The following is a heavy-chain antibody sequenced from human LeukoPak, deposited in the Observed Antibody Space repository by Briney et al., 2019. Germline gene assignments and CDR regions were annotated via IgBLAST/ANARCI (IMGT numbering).Heavy chain of an antibody. V-gene: IGHV3-74*01. CDR2: INSDESSP. CDR1: GFTFSNYW. CDR3: ASNYYDSSAYVY. Sequence: GGSLRLSCAASGFTFSNYWMHWVRQAPGKGRLWVSRINSDESSPSYADSVKGRFTISRDNAKNTLYLQMNSLRAEDTAVYYCASNYYDSSAYVYWGQGTLVTVSS. D-gene: IGHD3-22*01. J-gene: IGHJ4*02.